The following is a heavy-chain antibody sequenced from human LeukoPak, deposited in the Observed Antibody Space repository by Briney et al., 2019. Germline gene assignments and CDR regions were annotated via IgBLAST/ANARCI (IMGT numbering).Heavy chain of an antibody. V-gene: IGHV3-23*01. J-gene: IGHJ5*02. CDR2: LCGSGGST. CDR1: GFTFSSYA. D-gene: IGHD4-17*01. CDR3: EKDAGGDYGDINWFAP. Sequence: GASLRLSCAASGFTFSSYAMSWVRQAPGEGLGWGSALCGSGGSTYYADSVKSRFTISRDNSNNTLYLQMNSMRAEDTAVYYCEKDAGGDYGDINWFAPWGQGTLVTVSS.